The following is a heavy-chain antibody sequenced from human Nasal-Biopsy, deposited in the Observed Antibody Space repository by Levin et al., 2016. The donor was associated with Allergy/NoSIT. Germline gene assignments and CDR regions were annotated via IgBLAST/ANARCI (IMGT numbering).Heavy chain of an antibody. D-gene: IGHD6-25*01. CDR2: TFYWSKWYN. CDR3: ARELRAAVDGFDN. Sequence: LRLSCAISGDRVSSNSATWNWLRQSPSRGLEWLGKTFYWSKWYNEYAVSVKTRITITPDTSENQFSLQLNSVTPEDTAVYYCARELRAAVDGFDNWGQGTLVTVSS. V-gene: IGHV6-1*01. J-gene: IGHJ4*02. CDR1: GDRVSSNSAT.